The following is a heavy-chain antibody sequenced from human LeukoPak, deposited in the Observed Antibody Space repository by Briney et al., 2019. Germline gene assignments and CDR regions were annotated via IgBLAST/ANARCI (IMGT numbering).Heavy chain of an antibody. J-gene: IGHJ3*02. CDR2: IYYSGST. V-gene: IGHV4-30-4*08. CDR3: ARTRWEGDAFDI. CDR1: GGSISSGDYY. D-gene: IGHD1-26*01. Sequence: PSETLSLTCTVSGGSISSGDYYWSWIRQPPGKGLEWIGYIYYSGSTYYNPSLKSRVTISVDTSKNQFSLKLSSVTAADTAVYYCARTRWEGDAFDIWGQGTMVTVSS.